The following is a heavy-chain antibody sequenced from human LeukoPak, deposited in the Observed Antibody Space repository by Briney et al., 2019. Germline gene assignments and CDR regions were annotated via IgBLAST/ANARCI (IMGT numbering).Heavy chain of an antibody. Sequence: SQTLSLTCTVSGGSISSGDYYWSWIRQPPGKGLEWIGYIYYSGSTYYNPSLKSRVTISVDTSKNQFSLKLSSVPAAETAVYYYARGKEGATGVGFDYWCQGTLVTVSS. CDR1: GGSISSGDYY. J-gene: IGHJ4*02. CDR3: ARGKEGATGVGFDY. D-gene: IGHD1-26*01. CDR2: IYYSGST. V-gene: IGHV4-30-4*08.